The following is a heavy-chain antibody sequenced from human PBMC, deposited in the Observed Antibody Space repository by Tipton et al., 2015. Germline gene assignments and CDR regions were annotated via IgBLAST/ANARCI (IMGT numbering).Heavy chain of an antibody. V-gene: IGHV4-59*12. CDR3: ARRCGADCYWGYYFDH. J-gene: IGHJ4*02. CDR1: GGSISSYY. D-gene: IGHD2-21*01. Sequence: LRLSCTVSGGSISSYYWSWIRQPPGKGLEWIGYIYYSGSTNYNPSLKSRVTISVDTSKNHFSLKLSSVTAADTAVYYCARRCGADCYWGYYFDHWGQGTLVNVSS. CDR2: IYYSGST.